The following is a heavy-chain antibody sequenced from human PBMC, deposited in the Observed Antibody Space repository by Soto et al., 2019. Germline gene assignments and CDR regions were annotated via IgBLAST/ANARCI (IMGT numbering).Heavy chain of an antibody. D-gene: IGHD1-26*01. CDR2: INQSGST. Sequence: SATLSLTCAITRVSFTGYYWRWISQPPGKGLEWIGEINQSGSTNYNPSLKDRVITSIDTSKNQFSLKLSSVTAADTAVYYCARYSTAQWELGFMAFDIWGQGTMVT. CDR1: RVSFTGYY. CDR3: ARYSTAQWELGFMAFDI. J-gene: IGHJ3*02. V-gene: IGHV4-34*01.